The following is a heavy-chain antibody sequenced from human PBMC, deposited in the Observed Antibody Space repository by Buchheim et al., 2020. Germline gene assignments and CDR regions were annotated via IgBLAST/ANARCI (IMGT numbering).Heavy chain of an antibody. D-gene: IGHD3-10*01. J-gene: IGHJ4*02. Sequence: QVQLQQWGAGLLKPSETLSITCAVYGGSFSGYYWSWIRQPPGKGLEWIGEINHSGSTNYNPSLKSRVTISVDKSKNQFSLKLSSVTAADTAVYYCATALGFGDNHDDYWGQGTL. CDR3: ATALGFGDNHDDY. V-gene: IGHV4-34*01. CDR2: INHSGST. CDR1: GGSFSGYY.